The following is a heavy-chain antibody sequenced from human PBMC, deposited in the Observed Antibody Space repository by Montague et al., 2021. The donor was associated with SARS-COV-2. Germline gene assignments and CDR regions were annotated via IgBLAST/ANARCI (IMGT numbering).Heavy chain of an antibody. J-gene: IGHJ4*02. CDR1: GFDFFNFD. CDR3: ATNKYCTLHDCLHGRHYFDH. D-gene: IGHD2-8*01. CDR2: ISSSGATI. V-gene: IGHV3-48*03. Sequence: SLRLSCAASGFDFFNFDMAWVRQAPGRGLEWISDISSSGATILYADSLKGRFTISRDNIQKSLYLQMNSLRAEDTAVYYCATNKYCTLHDCLHGRHYFDHVGQGTLVTVSS.